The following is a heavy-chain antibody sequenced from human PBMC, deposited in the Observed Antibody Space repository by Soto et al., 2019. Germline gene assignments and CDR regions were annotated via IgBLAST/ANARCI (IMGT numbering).Heavy chain of an antibody. CDR1: GDSISTYY. V-gene: IGHV4-59*08. CDR3: GRQPGHCGSTTCFGYYSVDV. D-gene: IGHD2-2*01. CDR2: IYYSGST. J-gene: IGHJ6*02. Sequence: PSETLSLTCTVSGDSISTYYWNWIRQPPGKGLEWVGYIYYSGSTKYNPSLKSRVTMSVDMSKNQFSLKLRSVTAADTAVYYCGRQPGHCGSTTCFGYYSVDVWGQGTTVTVSS.